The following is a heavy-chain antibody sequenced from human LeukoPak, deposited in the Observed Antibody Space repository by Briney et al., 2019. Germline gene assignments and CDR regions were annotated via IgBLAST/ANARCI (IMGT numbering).Heavy chain of an antibody. V-gene: IGHV3-7*01. J-gene: IGHJ4*02. CDR1: GFTFSSYW. Sequence: GGSLRLSCAASGFTFSSYWMSWVRQAPGKGLEWVANIKQDGSEKYYVDSVKGRFTISRDKAKNSLYLQMNSLRAEDTAVYYCARDTTYYDFWSGYSNFDYWGQGTLVTVSS. CDR2: IKQDGSEK. CDR3: ARDTTYYDFWSGYSNFDY. D-gene: IGHD3-3*01.